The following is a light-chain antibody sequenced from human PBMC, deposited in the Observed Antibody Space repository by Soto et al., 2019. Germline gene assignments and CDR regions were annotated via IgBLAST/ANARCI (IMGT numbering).Light chain of an antibody. J-gene: IGKJ5*01. Sequence: DIQMTQSPSSVSASVGDRVTITCRASQDVGKWLAWYQQKPGKPPTLLIHGASSLQSGVPSRYSGSGHGTDFTLTISSLQPEDFATYYCQQANSFPIPFGQGTRLEIK. CDR1: QDVGKW. CDR2: GAS. V-gene: IGKV1-12*01. CDR3: QQANSFPIP.